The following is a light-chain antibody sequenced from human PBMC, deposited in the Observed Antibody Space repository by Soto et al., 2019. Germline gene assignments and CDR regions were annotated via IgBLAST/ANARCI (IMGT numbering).Light chain of an antibody. J-gene: IGLJ1*01. CDR1: NIGSKS. Sequence: SYELTQPPSVSVAPGQTARITCGGNNIGSKSVHWYQQKPGQAPVLVVYDDTDRPSGIPERFSGSNTGNTATRTISRVEGGDEADFYCQVWDTSSDQYVFGTGTKVTVL. CDR3: QVWDTSSDQYV. CDR2: DDT. V-gene: IGLV3-21*02.